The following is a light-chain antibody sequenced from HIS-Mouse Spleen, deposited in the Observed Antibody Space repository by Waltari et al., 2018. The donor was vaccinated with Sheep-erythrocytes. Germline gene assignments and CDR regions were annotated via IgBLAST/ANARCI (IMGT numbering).Light chain of an antibody. Sequence: QPAPTQPASVSGSPGASITLSCTGISSDVGCYNLVSWYQQHQGKAPKLIIYEGSNRPSGVSNRFSGSKSGNTASLTISGLQAEDEADYYCCSYAGSSTPWVFGGGTKLTVL. J-gene: IGLJ3*02. CDR2: EGS. V-gene: IGLV2-23*01. CDR1: SSDVGCYNL. CDR3: CSYAGSSTPWV.